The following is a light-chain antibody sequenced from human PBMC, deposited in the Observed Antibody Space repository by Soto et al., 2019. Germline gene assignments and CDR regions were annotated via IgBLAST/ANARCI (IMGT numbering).Light chain of an antibody. CDR3: QQRSNWPPWT. CDR2: DAS. J-gene: IGKJ1*01. V-gene: IGKV3-11*01. Sequence: EIVLTQSPGALSLSPGERATLSCSASQSVSSYLAWYQQKPGQAPRLLIYDASHRATGIPARFSGSGSGTDFTLTISSLEPEDFAVYYCQQRSNWPPWTFGQGTKVDIK. CDR1: QSVSSY.